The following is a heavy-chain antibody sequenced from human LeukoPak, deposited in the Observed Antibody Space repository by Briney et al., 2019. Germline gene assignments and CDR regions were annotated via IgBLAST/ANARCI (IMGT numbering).Heavy chain of an antibody. CDR1: GFTFSSYS. D-gene: IGHD3-22*01. CDR2: ISSSSSYI. Sequence: GGSLGLSCAASGFTFSSYSMNWVRQAPGKGLEWVSSISSSSSYIYYADSVKGRFTISRDNAKNSLYLQMNSLRAEDTAVYYCARAYTMTDAFDIWGQGTMVTVSS. J-gene: IGHJ3*02. CDR3: ARAYTMTDAFDI. V-gene: IGHV3-21*01.